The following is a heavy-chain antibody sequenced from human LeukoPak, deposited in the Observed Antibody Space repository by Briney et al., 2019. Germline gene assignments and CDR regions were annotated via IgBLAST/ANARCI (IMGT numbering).Heavy chain of an antibody. V-gene: IGHV3-23*01. CDR1: GFTFSDYA. CDR2: ISGGSSGST. CDR3: ARSGRGGAFDI. J-gene: IGHJ3*02. Sequence: GGSLRLSCAASGFTFSDYAMSWVRQAPGKGLEWLSVISGGSSGSTYYADSVTGRFTVSGDNAKNTLYLQMNSLRADDTAVYYCARSGRGGAFDIWGQGTMVTVSS. D-gene: IGHD1-26*01.